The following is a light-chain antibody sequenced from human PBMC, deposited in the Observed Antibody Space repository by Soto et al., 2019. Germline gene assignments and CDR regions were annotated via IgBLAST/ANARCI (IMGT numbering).Light chain of an antibody. CDR3: QQYGSSPLT. V-gene: IGKV3D-20*01. J-gene: IGKJ4*01. CDR2: DAS. Sequence: EIVLTQSPAPLPLSPGDKATLSCGASQSVSSSYLAWYQQKPGLAPRLLIYDASSRATGIPDRFSGSASGTDFTLTISRLEPEDFAVYYCQQYGSSPLTFGGGTKVDIK. CDR1: QSVSSSY.